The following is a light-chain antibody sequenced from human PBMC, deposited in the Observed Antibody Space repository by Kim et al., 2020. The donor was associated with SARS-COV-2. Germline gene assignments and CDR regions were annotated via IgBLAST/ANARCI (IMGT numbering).Light chain of an antibody. CDR3: QAWNSGVV. CDR2: KDD. V-gene: IGLV3-1*01. J-gene: IGLJ2*01. Sequence: SGFLGQKASITCSGEKVGEKYTCWYKQRPRQSPVLVIYKDDKRHSVIHDRFAGSNSGNTATLTISGTQAMEEADYYCQAWNSGVVFGGGTQLTVL. CDR1: KVGEKY.